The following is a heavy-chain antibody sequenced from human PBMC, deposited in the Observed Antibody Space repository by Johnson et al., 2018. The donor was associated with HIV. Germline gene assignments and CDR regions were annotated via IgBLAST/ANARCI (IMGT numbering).Heavy chain of an antibody. Sequence: VQLVESGGGVVQPGGSLRLSCAASGFTVSSNEMSWVRQAPGKGLEWVSSISGGSTYYADSRKGRFTISRDNSKNTLFLEMNSLRAEDTAVYYCAKARDATRQTDALDIWGQGTMVTVSS. V-gene: IGHV3-38-3*01. CDR3: AKARDATRQTDALDI. CDR1: GFTVSSNE. CDR2: ISGGST. J-gene: IGHJ3*02.